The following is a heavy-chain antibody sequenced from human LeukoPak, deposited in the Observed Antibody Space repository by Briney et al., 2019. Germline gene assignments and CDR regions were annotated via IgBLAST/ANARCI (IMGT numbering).Heavy chain of an antibody. Sequence: SETLSLTCTVSGASISSYYWSWIRQPPGKGLEWFGCIFSSGSTNYNPSLKSRVTISIDTSKNQFSLKLSSVTAADTPVYYCARVNSRYGSGSDYPDHWGQGTLVTVPS. CDR2: IFSSGST. V-gene: IGHV4-59*01. J-gene: IGHJ4*02. CDR1: GASISSYY. CDR3: ARVNSRYGSGSDYPDH. D-gene: IGHD3-10*01.